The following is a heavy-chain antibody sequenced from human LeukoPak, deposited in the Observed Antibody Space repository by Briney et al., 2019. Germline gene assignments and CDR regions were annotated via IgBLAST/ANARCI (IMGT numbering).Heavy chain of an antibody. CDR3: ARFLGPGGSGWYGY. CDR2: IYYSGST. V-gene: IGHV4-59*08. J-gene: IGHJ4*02. Sequence: SETLSLTCAVYGGSFSGYYWSWIRQPPGKGLEWIGYIYYSGSTNYNPSLKSRVTISVDTSKNQFSLKLSSVTAADTAVYYCARFLGPGGSGWYGYWGQGTLVTVSS. CDR1: GGSFSGYY. D-gene: IGHD6-19*01.